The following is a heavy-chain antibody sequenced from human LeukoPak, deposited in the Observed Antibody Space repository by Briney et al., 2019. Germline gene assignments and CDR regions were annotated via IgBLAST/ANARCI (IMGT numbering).Heavy chain of an antibody. CDR1: RFTLSSYG. Sequence: PGGSLRLSCAASRFTLSSYGMHWVRQAPGKGLEWVAVISYDGSNKYYADSVKGRFTISRDNSKNTLYLQMNSLRAEDTAVYYCARDQTVVTPEWYFDLWGRGTLVTVSS. V-gene: IGHV3-30*03. J-gene: IGHJ2*01. CDR3: ARDQTVVTPEWYFDL. CDR2: ISYDGSNK. D-gene: IGHD4-23*01.